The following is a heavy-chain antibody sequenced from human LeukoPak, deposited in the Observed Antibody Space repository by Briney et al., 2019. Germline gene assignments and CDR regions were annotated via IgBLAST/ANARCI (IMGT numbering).Heavy chain of an antibody. Sequence: GGSLRLSCAASGFTFSDAWRSWVRQAPGKGLEWVGRIKSITDGGTTDYAAPVKGRFTISRDDSKNTLYLQMNSLKTEDTAVYYCTTGPAGGIDDYWGQGTLVTVSS. D-gene: IGHD4-23*01. CDR3: TTGPAGGIDDY. V-gene: IGHV3-15*01. J-gene: IGHJ4*02. CDR1: GFTFSDAW. CDR2: IKSITDGGTT.